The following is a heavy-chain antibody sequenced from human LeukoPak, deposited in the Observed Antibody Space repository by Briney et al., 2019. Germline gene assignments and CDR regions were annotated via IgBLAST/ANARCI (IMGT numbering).Heavy chain of an antibody. CDR2: INGTGGTT. V-gene: IGHV3-23*01. Sequence: AGSLRLSCAASGLTFSNYSMRWVRQAPGKGLEWVSSINGTGGTTYYADSVQGRFTISRDKSKNSLFPPFNSVRGDETAVYYGTKGRGTTVAAAANYWGQGTLVTVSS. D-gene: IGHD4-23*01. J-gene: IGHJ4*02. CDR1: GLTFSNYS. CDR3: TKGRGTTVAAAANY.